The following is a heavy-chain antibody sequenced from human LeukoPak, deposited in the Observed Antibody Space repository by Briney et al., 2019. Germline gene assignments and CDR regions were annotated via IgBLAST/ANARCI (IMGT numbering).Heavy chain of an antibody. CDR1: RFTSQVTLSSRW. Sequence: PGGSLRLSCALSRFTSQVTLSSRWMDWVRQPPGNGLVWVSLVKIDGTPNYADSVRGLFSVSRDKAKNTLYLQMTNLRVADPDLYFCLPLGYTSNWGQGALVTVSS. CDR2: VKIDGTP. J-gene: IGHJ4*02. V-gene: IGHV3-74*01. CDR3: LPLGYTSN. D-gene: IGHD5-18*01.